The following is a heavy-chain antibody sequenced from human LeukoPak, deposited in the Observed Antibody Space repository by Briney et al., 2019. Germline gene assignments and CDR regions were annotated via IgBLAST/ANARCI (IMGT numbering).Heavy chain of an antibody. V-gene: IGHV4-4*07. CDR1: GGSISSYY. J-gene: IGHJ4*02. D-gene: IGHD3-3*01. CDR2: IYTSGST. CDR3: ARHELWSGYYKGSLDY. Sequence: SETLSLTCTVSGGSISSYYWSWIRQPAGKGLEWIGRIYTSGSTNYNPSLKSRVTMSVDTSKNQFSLKLSSVTAADTAVYYCARHELWSGYYKGSLDYWGQGTLVTVSS.